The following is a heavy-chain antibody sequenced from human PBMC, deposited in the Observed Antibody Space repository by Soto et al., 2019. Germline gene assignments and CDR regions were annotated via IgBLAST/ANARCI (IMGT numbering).Heavy chain of an antibody. CDR1: GYTFTSHR. V-gene: IGHV1-18*01. Sequence: ASVKVSCKTSGYTFTSHRITWVRQAPGQGLEWMGWITPYNRNTNYAQKFQGRVTMTTDTSAHTAYMELRSLRSDDTAVYYCARDAGIPSNGMDVWGQGTAVTVSS. J-gene: IGHJ6*02. D-gene: IGHD6-13*01. CDR2: ITPYNRNT. CDR3: ARDAGIPSNGMDV.